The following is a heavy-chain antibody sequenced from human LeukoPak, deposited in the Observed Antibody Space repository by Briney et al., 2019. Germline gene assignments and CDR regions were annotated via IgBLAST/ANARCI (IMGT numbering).Heavy chain of an antibody. J-gene: IGHJ6*03. CDR3: ARDFGDYSYYYYMDV. D-gene: IGHD4-17*01. Sequence: GGSLRLSCAASGFTFSSDSMNWVRQAPGKGLEWVSYISSSSSTIYYADSVKGRFTISRDSAKNSLYLQMNSLRAEDTAVYYCARDFGDYSYYYYMDVWGKGTTVTVSS. V-gene: IGHV3-48*01. CDR2: ISSSSSTI. CDR1: GFTFSSDS.